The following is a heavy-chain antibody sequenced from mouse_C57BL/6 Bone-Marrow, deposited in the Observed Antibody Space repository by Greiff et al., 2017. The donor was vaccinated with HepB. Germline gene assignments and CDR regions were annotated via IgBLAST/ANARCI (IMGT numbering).Heavy chain of an antibody. J-gene: IGHJ2*01. D-gene: IGHD1-1*01. V-gene: IGHV1-76*01. CDR1: GYTFTDYY. Sequence: QVQLKESGAELVRPGASVKLSCKASGYTFTDYYINWVKQRPGQGLEWIAKIYPGSGNTYYNEKFKGKATLTAEKSSSTAYMQLSSLTSEDSAVYFCARCDYDSSYVGVYFDYWGQGTTLTVSS. CDR2: IYPGSGNT. CDR3: ARCDYDSSYVGVYFDY.